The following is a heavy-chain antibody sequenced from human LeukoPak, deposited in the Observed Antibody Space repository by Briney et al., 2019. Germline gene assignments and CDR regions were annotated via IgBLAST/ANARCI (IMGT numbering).Heavy chain of an antibody. V-gene: IGHV5-51*01. CDR1: GYSFTSYC. D-gene: IGHD6-19*01. Sequence: GAALQIFCNGSGYSFTSYCIGWVLQMPRKGLEWMGIIYPCDSDTRYSPSFQGQVTISADKSINTAYLQWSSLKASDTAMYYCARHITGYSSGWYSTMSISLAGGLDYWGQGTLVTVSS. CDR2: IYPCDSDT. CDR3: ARHITGYSSGWYSTMSISLAGGLDY. J-gene: IGHJ4*02.